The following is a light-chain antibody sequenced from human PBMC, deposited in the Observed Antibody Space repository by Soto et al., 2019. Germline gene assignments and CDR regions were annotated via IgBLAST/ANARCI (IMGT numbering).Light chain of an antibody. CDR3: QQSYSTPSKT. V-gene: IGKV1-39*01. CDR2: AAS. Sequence: DIQMTQSPSSLSASVGDRVTITCRASQSISSYLNWYQQKPGKAPKLLIYAASSLQSGVPSRFSGIGSGTDFTLTISSLQPEDFATYYCQQSYSTPSKTVGQGTKVEIK. J-gene: IGKJ1*01. CDR1: QSISSY.